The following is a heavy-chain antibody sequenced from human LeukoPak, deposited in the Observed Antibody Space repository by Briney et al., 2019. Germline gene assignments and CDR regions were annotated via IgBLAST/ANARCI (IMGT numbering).Heavy chain of an antibody. CDR3: ARDPYYYDNKYGMDV. J-gene: IGHJ6*02. D-gene: IGHD3-22*01. V-gene: IGHV3-53*01. CDR1: GFTFSSYA. CDR2: IYSGGST. Sequence: GGSLRLSCAASGFTFSSYAMSWVRQAPGKGLEWVSVIYSGGSTYYADSVKGRFTISRDNSKNTLYLQMNSLRAEDTAVYYCARDPYYYDNKYGMDVWGQGTTVTVSS.